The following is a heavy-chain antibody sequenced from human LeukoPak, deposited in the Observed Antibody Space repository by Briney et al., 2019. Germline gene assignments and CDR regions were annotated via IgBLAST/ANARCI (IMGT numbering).Heavy chain of an antibody. V-gene: IGHV5-51*01. CDR2: IYPGDSDT. CDR3: ARHNYGSGSYHDY. Sequence: GESLKVSCKGSGCSFTSYWIGWVRQMPGKGLEWMGIIYPGDSDTRYGPSFQGQVTISADKSISTAYLQWSSLKASDTAMYYCARHNYGSGSYHDYWGQGTLVTVSS. CDR1: GCSFTSYW. J-gene: IGHJ4*02. D-gene: IGHD3-10*01.